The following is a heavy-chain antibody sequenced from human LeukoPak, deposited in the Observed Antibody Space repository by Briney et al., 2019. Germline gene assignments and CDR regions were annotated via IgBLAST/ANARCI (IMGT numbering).Heavy chain of an antibody. CDR3: AKDRDYGDYPSAYYYYMDV. J-gene: IGHJ6*03. CDR2: IRYDGTNK. Sequence: GGSLRLSCAAFGFTFSTYGIHWVRQAPGKGLEWVAVIRYDGTNKWYADSVKGRFTISRDNSKNMLYLQMNSLRAEDTAVYHCAKDRDYGDYPSAYYYYMDVWGKGTTVTVSS. D-gene: IGHD4-17*01. V-gene: IGHV3-30*02. CDR1: GFTFSTYG.